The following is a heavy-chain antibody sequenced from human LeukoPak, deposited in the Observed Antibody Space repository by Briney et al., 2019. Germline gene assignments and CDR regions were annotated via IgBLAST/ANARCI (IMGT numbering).Heavy chain of an antibody. J-gene: IGHJ4*02. CDR2: IYHSGST. CDR3: ARMFSSGETNSNDY. D-gene: IGHD3-10*01. V-gene: IGHV4-30-2*01. CDR1: GGSISSGGYS. Sequence: PSGTLSLTCAVSGGSISSGGYSWSWIRQPPGKGLEWIGYIYHSGSTYYNPSLKSRVTISVDRSKNQFSLKLSSVTAADTAVYYCARMFSSGETNSNDYWGQGTLVTVSS.